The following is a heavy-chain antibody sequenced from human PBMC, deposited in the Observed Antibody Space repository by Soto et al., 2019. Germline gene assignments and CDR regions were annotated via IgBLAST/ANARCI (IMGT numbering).Heavy chain of an antibody. CDR3: AAFFDAMDV. CDR2: ISSSSSYI. V-gene: IGHV3-21*01. Sequence: EVQLVESGGGLVKPGGSLRLSCAASGFTFGSYRMHWVRQARGKGLEWVSSISSSSSYIYYADSVKGRFTISRDNAKNSLYVQMNSLRAEDTAVYYCAAFFDAMDVWGQGTTVTVSS. CDR1: GFTFGSYR. J-gene: IGHJ6*02.